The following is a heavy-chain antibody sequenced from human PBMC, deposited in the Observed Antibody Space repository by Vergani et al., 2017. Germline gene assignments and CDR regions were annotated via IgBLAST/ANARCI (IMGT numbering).Heavy chain of an antibody. Sequence: QVQLQQWGPGLLKPSETLSLTCAVYGGSLSGYYWSWIRLAPGKGLEWIGEINHSGTINYNPTLKSPFNVSIATSRDHFSLKLRSVSAADTAVYFCARRAERWETLLRDDFDVWGQGTFVTVSP. V-gene: IGHV4-34*01. CDR1: GGSLSGYY. J-gene: IGHJ3*01. CDR3: ARRAERWETLLRDDFDV. D-gene: IGHD1-26*01. CDR2: INHSGTI.